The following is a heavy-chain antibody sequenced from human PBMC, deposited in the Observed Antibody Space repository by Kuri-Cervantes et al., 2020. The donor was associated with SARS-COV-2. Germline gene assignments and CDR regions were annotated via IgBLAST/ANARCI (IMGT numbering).Heavy chain of an antibody. CDR2: IYTSGST. CDR3: ARFYSQGIYYYYYMDV. Sequence: SETLSLTCTVSGGSISSYYWSWIRQPAGKGLEWIGRIYTSGSTNYNPSLKSRVTMSVDTSKNQFSLKLSSVTAADTAVYYCARFYSQGIYYYYYMDVWGKGTTVTVSS. D-gene: IGHD2-21*01. J-gene: IGHJ6*03. CDR1: GGSISSYY. V-gene: IGHV4-4*07.